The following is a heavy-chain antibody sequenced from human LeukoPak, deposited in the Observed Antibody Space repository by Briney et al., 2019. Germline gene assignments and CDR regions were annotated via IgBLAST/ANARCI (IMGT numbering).Heavy chain of an antibody. D-gene: IGHD3-10*01. Sequence: SETLSLTCTVSGGSISSSSYYWGWIRQPPGKGLEWIGSIFRSGSTYYSASLKSRVSISVDTSKNHIALKLTSVTAADTAVYFCARRVGFYGSGSLNYFDPWGQGILVSVSS. CDR2: IFRSGST. J-gene: IGHJ5*01. V-gene: IGHV4-39*02. CDR1: GGSISSSSYY. CDR3: ARRVGFYGSGSLNYFDP.